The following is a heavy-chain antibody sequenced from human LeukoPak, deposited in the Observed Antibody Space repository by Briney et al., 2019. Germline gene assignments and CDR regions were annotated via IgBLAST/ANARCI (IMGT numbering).Heavy chain of an antibody. CDR3: ATPLDFWSGYYY. V-gene: IGHV1-24*01. CDR2: FDPEDGET. J-gene: IGHJ4*02. Sequence: ASVKVSCKVSGYTLTELSMHWVRQARGKGLEWMGGFDPEDGETIYAQKFQGRVTMTEDTSTDTAYMELSSLRSEDTAVYYCATPLDFWSGYYYWGQGTLVTVSS. D-gene: IGHD3-3*01. CDR1: GYTLTELS.